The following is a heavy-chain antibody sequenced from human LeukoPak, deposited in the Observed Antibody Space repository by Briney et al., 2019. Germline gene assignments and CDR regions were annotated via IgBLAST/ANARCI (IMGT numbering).Heavy chain of an antibody. CDR1: GGSFSGYY. Sequence: PSETLSLTCAVYGGSFSGYYWSWFRQPPGKGLEWIGYIYYSGSTYYNPSLKSRVTISVDTSKNQFSLKLSSVTAADTAVYYCARESYYYGSGSYYNSQYYFDYWGQGTLVTVSS. CDR2: IYYSGST. CDR3: ARESYYYGSGSYYNSQYYFDY. J-gene: IGHJ4*02. V-gene: IGHV4-30-4*08. D-gene: IGHD3-10*01.